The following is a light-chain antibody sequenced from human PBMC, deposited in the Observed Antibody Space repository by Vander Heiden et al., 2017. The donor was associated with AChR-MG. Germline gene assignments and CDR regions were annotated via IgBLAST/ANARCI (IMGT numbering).Light chain of an antibody. CDR2: EVS. CDR3: CSYAGSSTLV. J-gene: IGLJ2*01. CDR1: SSDVGSYHL. V-gene: IGLV2-23*02. Sequence: HSALTPPASVSGSPGQSITISCTGTSSDVGSYHLCSWYQQHPAKAPKLMIYEVSTRPSAVSNRFSGSKSGNTASLTISGLQAEDEADYYCCSYAGSSTLVFGGGTKLTVL.